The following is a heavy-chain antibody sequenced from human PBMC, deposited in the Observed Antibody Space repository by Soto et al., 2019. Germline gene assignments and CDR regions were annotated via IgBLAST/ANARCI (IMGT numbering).Heavy chain of an antibody. Sequence: SETLSLTCAVYGGSFSGYYWSWVRQPPGKGLEWIGEINHSGSTNYNPSLKSRVTISVDTSKNQFSLTLSSVTAADTAVYYCARGHYDFLSASPGVGGGYYYYYYMDVWGKGTTVTV. J-gene: IGHJ6*03. D-gene: IGHD3-3*01. V-gene: IGHV4-34*01. CDR3: ARGHYDFLSASPGVGGGYYYYYYMDV. CDR2: INHSGST. CDR1: GGSFSGYY.